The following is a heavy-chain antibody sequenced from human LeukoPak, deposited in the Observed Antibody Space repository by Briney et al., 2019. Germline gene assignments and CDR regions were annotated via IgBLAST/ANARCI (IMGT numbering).Heavy chain of an antibody. CDR3: AKDGDSHAFDI. V-gene: IGHV3-23*01. CDR2: ISGSGGST. CDR1: GFSFSSYA. Sequence: GGSLRLSCAASGFSFSSYAMSWVRQAPGNGLESVSTISGSGGSTYYAGSVKGRFTISRDNSKNTLYLQMNSLRAEDTAVYYCAKDGDSHAFDIWGQGTMVTVSS. J-gene: IGHJ3*02. D-gene: IGHD3-3*01.